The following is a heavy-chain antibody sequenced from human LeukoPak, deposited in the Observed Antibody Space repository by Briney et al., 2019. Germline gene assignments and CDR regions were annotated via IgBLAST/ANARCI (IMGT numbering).Heavy chain of an antibody. CDR1: GYTFTSYG. D-gene: IGHD1-1*01. J-gene: IGHJ4*02. V-gene: IGHV1-18*01. CDR3: ARKEETGTTLDY. CDR2: ISAYNGNT. Sequence: ASVEVSCKASGYTFTSYGISWVRQAPGQGLEWMGWISAYNGNTNYAQKLQGRVTMTTDTSTSPAYMELRSLRSDDTAVYYCARKEETGTTLDYWGQGTLVTVSS.